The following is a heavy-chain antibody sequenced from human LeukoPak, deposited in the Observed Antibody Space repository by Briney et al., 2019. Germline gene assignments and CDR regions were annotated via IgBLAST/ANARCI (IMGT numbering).Heavy chain of an antibody. CDR3: ARAGNYYTSGNYLGY. CDR1: GGSISSYY. D-gene: IGHD3-10*01. J-gene: IGHJ4*02. V-gene: IGHV4-59*01. CDR2: IYHRGSA. Sequence: PSETLSLTCTVSGGSISSYYWTWIRQPPGKGLEWIGYIYHRGSANYNPSLKSRVAISLDTSNNQFSLKLSSVTAADTAVYYCARAGNYYTSGNYLGYWGQGTLVTVSS.